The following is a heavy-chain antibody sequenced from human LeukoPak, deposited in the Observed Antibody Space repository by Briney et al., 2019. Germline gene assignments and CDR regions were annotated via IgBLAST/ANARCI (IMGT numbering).Heavy chain of an antibody. CDR3: AGGYYDSSGYYPDAFDI. Sequence: SETLSLTCTVSGGSISSGSYYWSWIRQPAGKGLEWIVRIYTSGSTNYNPSLKSRVTISVDTSKNQFSLKLSSVTAADTAVYYCAGGYYDSSGYYPDAFDIWGQGTMVTVSS. J-gene: IGHJ3*02. CDR1: GGSISSGSYY. CDR2: IYTSGST. D-gene: IGHD3-22*01. V-gene: IGHV4-61*02.